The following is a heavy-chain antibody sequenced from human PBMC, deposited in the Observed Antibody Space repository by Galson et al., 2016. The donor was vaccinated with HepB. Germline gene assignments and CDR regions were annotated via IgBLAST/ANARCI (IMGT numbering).Heavy chain of an antibody. CDR2: INTDTGDP. D-gene: IGHD3-22*01. Sequence: LVKVSCKASGYTFTSYAMNWVRQAPGQGLEWMGWINTDTGDPTYAQGFTGRFVFSLDTSVSTAYLQINSLKAEDTAVYYCGRKWLLQDYYYGMDVWGQGTTVTVSS. CDR3: GRKWLLQDYYYGMDV. J-gene: IGHJ6*02. V-gene: IGHV7-4-1*02. CDR1: GYTFTSYA.